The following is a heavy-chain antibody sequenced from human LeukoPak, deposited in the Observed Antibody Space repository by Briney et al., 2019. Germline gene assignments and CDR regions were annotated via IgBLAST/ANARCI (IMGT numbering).Heavy chain of an antibody. CDR1: GYTFTGYY. D-gene: IGHD4-23*01. CDR3: ARDNSVEDTAWWFDP. J-gene: IGHJ5*02. Sequence: GSVKVSCKASGYTFTGYYMHWVRQAPGQGLEWMGWINPNSGGTDYAQKFQGRVTMTRDMSTSTDYMELSSLRSEDTAVYYCARDNSVEDTAWWFDPWGQGTLVTVSS. V-gene: IGHV1-2*02. CDR2: INPNSGGT.